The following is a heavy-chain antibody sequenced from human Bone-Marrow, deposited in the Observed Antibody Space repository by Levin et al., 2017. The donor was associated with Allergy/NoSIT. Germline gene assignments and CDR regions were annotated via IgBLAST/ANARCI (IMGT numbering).Heavy chain of an antibody. J-gene: IGHJ4*02. V-gene: IGHV4-39*01. Sequence: SETLSLTCTVSGASISSSSYYWGWIRQPPGRGLEWIASIYYSGTTYYKPSLKSRVNISVDTSKNQFSLRLSSVTAPDTAVYYCASLLGSSSYDYWGQGTLVTVSS. D-gene: IGHD6-6*01. CDR2: IYYSGTT. CDR1: GASISSSSYY. CDR3: ASLLGSSSYDY.